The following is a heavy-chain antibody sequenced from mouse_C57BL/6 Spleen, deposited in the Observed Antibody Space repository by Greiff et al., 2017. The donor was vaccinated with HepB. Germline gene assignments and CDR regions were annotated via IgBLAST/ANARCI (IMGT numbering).Heavy chain of an antibody. Sequence: EVQLQQSGAELVRPGASVKLSCTASGFNIKDYYMHWVKQRPEQGLEWIGRIDPEDGDTEYAPKFQGKATMTADTSSNTAYLQRSSLTSDDTPVYFCTTWKGYYAMDYWGQGTSGTVPS. CDR1: GFNIKDYY. J-gene: IGHJ4*01. CDR2: IDPEDGDT. V-gene: IGHV14-1*01. CDR3: TTWKGYYAMDY.